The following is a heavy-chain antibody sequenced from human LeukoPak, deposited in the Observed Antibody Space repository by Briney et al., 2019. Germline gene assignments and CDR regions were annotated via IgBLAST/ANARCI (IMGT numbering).Heavy chain of an antibody. CDR2: IYYSGST. V-gene: IGHV4-59*08. D-gene: IGHD3-22*01. Sequence: SETLSLTCTVSGGSISSYYWSWIRQPPGKGLEWTGYIYYSGSTNYNPSLKSRVTLSVDTSKNQFSLKLSSVTAADTAVYYCASWDGDYYDSSGVAWFDPWGQGTLVTVSS. J-gene: IGHJ5*02. CDR3: ASWDGDYYDSSGVAWFDP. CDR1: GGSISSYY.